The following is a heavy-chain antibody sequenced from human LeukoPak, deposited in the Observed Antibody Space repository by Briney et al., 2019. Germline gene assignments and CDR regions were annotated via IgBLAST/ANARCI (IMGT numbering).Heavy chain of an antibody. CDR1: GGSTGTTNYY. V-gene: IGHV4-39*01. CDR3: ARQRADYFYYYVDV. Sequence: SETLSLTCTVSGGSTGTTNYYWGWLRQPPGKGLEWIGSIYYSETTYDNPSLESRVTISIETSKNQFSLKLSSVTAADTAVYYCARQRADYFYYYVDVWGKGTTVTVS. J-gene: IGHJ6*03. CDR2: IYYSETT. D-gene: IGHD3-9*01.